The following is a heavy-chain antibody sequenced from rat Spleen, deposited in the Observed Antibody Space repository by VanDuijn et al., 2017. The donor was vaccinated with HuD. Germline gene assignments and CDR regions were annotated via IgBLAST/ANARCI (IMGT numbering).Heavy chain of an antibody. Sequence: EVQLQESGPGLVKPSQSLSLTCSVTGYSITSNFWGWIRKFPGNKMEWMGYISYSGSTSYNPSLKSRISITRDASKNQFFLQLTSVTTEDTATYYCARDNSGYWYFDFWGPGTMVTVSS. V-gene: IGHV3-1*01. CDR1: GYSITSNF. J-gene: IGHJ1*01. CDR3: ARDNSGYWYFDF. CDR2: ISYSGST. D-gene: IGHD1-10*01.